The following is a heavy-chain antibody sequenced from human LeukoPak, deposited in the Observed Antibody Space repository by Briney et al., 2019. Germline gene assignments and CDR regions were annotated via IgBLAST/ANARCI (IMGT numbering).Heavy chain of an antibody. V-gene: IGHV4-39*01. CDR3: LGYSSSWPQYYMDV. D-gene: IGHD6-13*01. J-gene: IGHJ6*03. CDR2: IYYSGST. CDR1: GGSISSSSYY. Sequence: SETLSLTCTVSGGSISSSSYYWGWIRQPPGKGLEWIGSIYYSGSTYYNPSLKSRVTISVDTSKNQFSLKLSSVTAADTAVYYCLGYSSSWPQYYMDVWGKGTTVTISS.